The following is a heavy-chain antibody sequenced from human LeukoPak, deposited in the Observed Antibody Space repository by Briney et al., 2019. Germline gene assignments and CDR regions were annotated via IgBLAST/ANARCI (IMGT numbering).Heavy chain of an antibody. J-gene: IGHJ4*02. D-gene: IGHD6-19*01. Sequence: ASVKVSCKASGYTFTGYYMHWVRQAPGQGLEWMGWINPNSGGTNYAQKFQGRVTMTRDTSISTAYMELSGLRSDDTAVYYCARVEPRGIAVAGPVFDYWGQGTLVTASS. V-gene: IGHV1-2*02. CDR2: INPNSGGT. CDR1: GYTFTGYY. CDR3: ARVEPRGIAVAGPVFDY.